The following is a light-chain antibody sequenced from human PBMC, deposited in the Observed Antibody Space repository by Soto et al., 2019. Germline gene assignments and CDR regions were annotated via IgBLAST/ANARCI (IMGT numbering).Light chain of an antibody. Sequence: DIQMTQSPSSLSASVGDSVTIPCRASQRINKYLNWYQQKSGRAPRLLIHTASSLHSGVPSRFSGSGSGSDFTLTISSLQPEDFATYYCLQHTSYPITFGPGTKVDIK. V-gene: IGKV1-39*01. J-gene: IGKJ3*01. CDR2: TAS. CDR1: QRINKY. CDR3: LQHTSYPIT.